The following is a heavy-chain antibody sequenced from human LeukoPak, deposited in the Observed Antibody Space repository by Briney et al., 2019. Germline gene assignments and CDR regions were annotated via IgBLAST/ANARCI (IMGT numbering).Heavy chain of an antibody. CDR2: INPSGGST. CDR1: GYTFTSYG. CDR3: ASGGSYAGGNSVPDYFDY. V-gene: IGHV1-46*01. D-gene: IGHD4-23*01. Sequence: ASVKVSCKASGYTFTSYGISWVRQAPGQGLEWMGMINPSGGSTTYAQKFRGRVTMTRDMSTSTVYMELSSLKSEDTAVYYCASGGSYAGGNSVPDYFDYWGQGTLVTVSS. J-gene: IGHJ4*02.